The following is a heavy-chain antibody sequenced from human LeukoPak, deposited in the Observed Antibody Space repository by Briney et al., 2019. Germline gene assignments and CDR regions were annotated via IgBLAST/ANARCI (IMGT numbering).Heavy chain of an antibody. D-gene: IGHD3-10*01. CDR1: GFALSSYW. CDR2: INNDDVGT. Sequence: GGSLRLSCAASGFALSSYWMRWVRQAPGKGLVWRSRINNDDVGTTYADSVKGRFTISRDNAKNTLYLQMNSLRAEDTAVYYCAGPAYYYGSGSQDAFDIWGQGTKVTVSS. CDR3: AGPAYYYGSGSQDAFDI. J-gene: IGHJ3*02. V-gene: IGHV3-74*01.